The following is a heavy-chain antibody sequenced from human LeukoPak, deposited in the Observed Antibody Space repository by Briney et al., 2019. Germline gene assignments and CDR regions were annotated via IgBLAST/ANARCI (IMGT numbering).Heavy chain of an antibody. CDR2: MSYDGSNK. CDR3: ARDPTVRGVPPVFDP. D-gene: IGHD3-10*01. J-gene: IGHJ5*02. CDR1: GFTFSSYA. Sequence: GGFLRLSCAASGFTFSSYAMHWVRQAPGKGLEWVAVMSYDGSNKYYADSVKGRFTISRDNSKNTLYLQMNSLRAEDTAVYYCARDPTVRGVPPVFDPWGQGTLVTVSS. V-gene: IGHV3-30-3*01.